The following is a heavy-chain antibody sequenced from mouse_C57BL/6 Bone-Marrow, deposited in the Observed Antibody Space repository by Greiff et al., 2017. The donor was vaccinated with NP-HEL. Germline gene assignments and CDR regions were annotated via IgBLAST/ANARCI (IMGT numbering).Heavy chain of an antibody. J-gene: IGHJ2*01. CDR1: GFTFSDYG. V-gene: IGHV5-17*01. CDR2: ISSGSSTI. CDR3: ARPSLDY. Sequence: EVKVEESGGGLVKPGGSLKLSCAASGFTFSDYGMHWVRQAPEKGLEWVAYISSGSSTIYYADTVKGRFTISRDNAKNTLFLQMTSLRSEDTAMYYCARPSLDYWGQGTTLTVSS.